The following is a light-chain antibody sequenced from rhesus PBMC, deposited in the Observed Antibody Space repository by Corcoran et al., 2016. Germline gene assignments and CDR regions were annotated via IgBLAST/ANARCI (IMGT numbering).Light chain of an antibody. J-gene: IGKJ4*01. CDR2: SAS. V-gene: IGKV1-46*01. CDR1: QSFSSS. CDR3: QQEYSDPLT. Sequence: DIQMTQSPSSLSASVGDTVTITCRASQSFSSSLAWYQQKAGKAPKLLIHSASSLESGVPSRLSGSKSGTEFTLTISSLQPEDIANYSCQQEYSDPLTFGGGTKVELK.